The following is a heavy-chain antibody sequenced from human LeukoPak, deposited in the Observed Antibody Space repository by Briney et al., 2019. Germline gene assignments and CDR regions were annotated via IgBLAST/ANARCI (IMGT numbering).Heavy chain of an antibody. D-gene: IGHD2-2*01. Sequence: VASVKVSCKASGYTYSTYDIHWVRQAPGQRLEWMGWINVGNGNTNYAQKLQGRVTMTTDTSTSTAYMELRSLRSDDTAVYYCARGPSTKYQLLSDYWGQGTLVTVSS. CDR3: ARGPSTKYQLLSDY. J-gene: IGHJ4*02. CDR1: GYTYSTYD. CDR2: INVGNGNT. V-gene: IGHV1-3*01.